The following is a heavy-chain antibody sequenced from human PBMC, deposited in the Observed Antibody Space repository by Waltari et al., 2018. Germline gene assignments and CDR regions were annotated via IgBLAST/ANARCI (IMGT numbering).Heavy chain of an antibody. Sequence: QVQLVQSGAEVKKPGSSVKVSCKASGGTFSNYAITWVRQAPGQGLEWMGGIIPCFRSAHYAQNFLDRVTITADESTSTAYMELMGLTSDDTAVYYCARPRTTVGTGLWNDGLQIWGQGTLVTVSS. D-gene: IGHD1-1*01. J-gene: IGHJ3*02. CDR2: IIPCFRSA. V-gene: IGHV1-69*01. CDR1: GGTFSNYA. CDR3: ARPRTTVGTGLWNDGLQI.